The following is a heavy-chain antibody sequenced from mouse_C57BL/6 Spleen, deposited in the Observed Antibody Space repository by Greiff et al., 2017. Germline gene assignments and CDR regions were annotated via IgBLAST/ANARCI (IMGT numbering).Heavy chain of an antibody. V-gene: IGHV1-82*01. CDR2: IYPGDGDT. Sequence: QVQLQQSGPELVKPGASVKISCKASGYAFSSSWMNWVKQRPGKGLEWIGRIYPGDGDTNYNGKFKGKATLTADKSSSTAYMQLSSLISEDSAVYFCYYYGSSYGYFDVWGTGTTVTVSS. CDR3: YYYGSSYGYFDV. J-gene: IGHJ1*03. CDR1: GYAFSSSW. D-gene: IGHD1-1*01.